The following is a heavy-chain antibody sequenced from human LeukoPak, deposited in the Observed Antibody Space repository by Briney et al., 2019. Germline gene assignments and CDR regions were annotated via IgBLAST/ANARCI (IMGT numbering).Heavy chain of an antibody. J-gene: IGHJ4*02. CDR2: ISSNGGST. Sequence: PGGSLRLSCAASGFTFSSYAMHWARQAPGKGLEYVSAISSNGGSTYYANSVKGRFTISRDNSKNTLYLQMGSLRAEDMAVYYCAGGGPYYYDSSGSYYWGQGTLVTVSS. V-gene: IGHV3-64*01. D-gene: IGHD3-22*01. CDR3: AGGGPYYYDSSGSYY. CDR1: GFTFSSYA.